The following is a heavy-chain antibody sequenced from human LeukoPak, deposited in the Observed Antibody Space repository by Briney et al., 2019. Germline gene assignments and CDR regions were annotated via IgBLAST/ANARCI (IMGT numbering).Heavy chain of an antibody. CDR2: ISSSGSTI. Sequence: GGSLRLSCAASGFTFSDYYMSWIRQAPGKGLEWVSYISSSGSTIYYADSVKGRFTISRDNVKNSLYLQMNSLRAEDTAVYYCARDSYYDSSGPSPRGDYWGQGTLVTVSS. CDR1: GFTFSDYY. CDR3: ARDSYYDSSGPSPRGDY. J-gene: IGHJ4*02. V-gene: IGHV3-11*01. D-gene: IGHD3-22*01.